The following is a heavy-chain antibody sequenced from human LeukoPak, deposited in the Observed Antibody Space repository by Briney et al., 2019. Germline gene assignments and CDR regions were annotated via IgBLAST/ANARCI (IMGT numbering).Heavy chain of an antibody. J-gene: IGHJ4*02. V-gene: IGHV3-23*01. D-gene: IGHD3-16*02. Sequence: PGGSLRLSCAASGFTFNSFAMNWVRQAPGKGLEWVSSISGSDGTSHYADFVKGRFTISRDNSKNTLYLQMNSLRAEDTAAYYCAKSLVVGGYTRYKGFDQWGQGTLVVVSS. CDR2: ISGSDGTS. CDR3: AKSLVVGGYTRYKGFDQ. CDR1: GFTFNSFA.